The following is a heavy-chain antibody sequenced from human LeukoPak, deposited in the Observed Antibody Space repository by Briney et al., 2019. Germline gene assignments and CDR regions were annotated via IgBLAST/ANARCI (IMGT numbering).Heavy chain of an antibody. CDR1: GYTFTSYA. CDR3: ARDRESVTRQHDAFDI. CDR2: INTNTGNP. Sequence: ASVKVSCKASGYTFTSYAMNWVRQAPGQGLEWMGWINTNTGNPTYAQGFTGRFVFSLDTSVSTAYLQISSLKAEDTAVYYCARDRESVTRQHDAFDIWGQGTMVTVSS. D-gene: IGHD4-11*01. V-gene: IGHV7-4-1*02. J-gene: IGHJ3*02.